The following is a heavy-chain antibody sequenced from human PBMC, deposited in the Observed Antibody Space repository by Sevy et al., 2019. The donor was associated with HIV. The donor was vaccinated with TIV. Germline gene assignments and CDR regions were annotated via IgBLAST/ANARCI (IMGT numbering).Heavy chain of an antibody. V-gene: IGHV3-9*01. D-gene: IGHD1-26*01. Sequence: GGSLRLSCAASGFTFDDYAIHWVRQAPGKGLEWVSGISWHSGRIGYADSVQGRFTISRDNAKNSLYLQMNSLRAEDTALYYCAKEAGATNYYFDCWGQGTLVTVSS. J-gene: IGHJ4*02. CDR2: ISWHSGRI. CDR1: GFTFDDYA. CDR3: AKEAGATNYYFDC.